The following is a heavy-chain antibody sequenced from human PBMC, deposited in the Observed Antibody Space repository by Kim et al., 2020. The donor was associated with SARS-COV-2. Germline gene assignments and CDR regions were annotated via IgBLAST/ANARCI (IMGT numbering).Heavy chain of an antibody. J-gene: IGHJ4*02. Sequence: YDADSLKGRFTDSRDDAENFVFLQMNSLRFEDTAIYYCARVLTSWSSEGYWGQGIQVTVSS. D-gene: IGHD6-25*01. V-gene: IGHV3-11*01. CDR3: ARVLTSWSSEGY.